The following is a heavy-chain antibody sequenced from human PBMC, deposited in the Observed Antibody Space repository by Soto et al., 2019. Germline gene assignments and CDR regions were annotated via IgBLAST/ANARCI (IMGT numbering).Heavy chain of an antibody. V-gene: IGHV4-61*01. J-gene: IGHJ5*02. CDR3: ARVKDYVWGSYHNWFDP. Sequence: PSETLSLTCTVSGGSVSSGSYYWSWIRQPPGKGLEWIGYIYYSGSTNYNPSLKSRVTISVDTSKNQFSLKLSSVTAADTAVYYCARVKDYVWGSYHNWFDPWGQGTLVTVSS. CDR2: IYYSGST. CDR1: GGSVSSGSYY. D-gene: IGHD3-16*02.